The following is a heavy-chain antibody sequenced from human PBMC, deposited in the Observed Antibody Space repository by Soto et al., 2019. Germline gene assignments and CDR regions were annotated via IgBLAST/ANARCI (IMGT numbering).Heavy chain of an antibody. CDR3: ARDLKHFRVLGNRFDS. CDR2: ISGNNGAT. J-gene: IGHJ5*01. Sequence: ASVKVSCKASGYTFAHYGISWVRQAPGQGLEWMGWISGNNGATNYEPKMQGRVTMTIDKSTDTAYMDLRSLTSDDTAVYFCARDLKHFRVLGNRFDSWGKGTLVTVSS. CDR1: GYTFAHYG. V-gene: IGHV1-18*04. D-gene: IGHD2-2*01.